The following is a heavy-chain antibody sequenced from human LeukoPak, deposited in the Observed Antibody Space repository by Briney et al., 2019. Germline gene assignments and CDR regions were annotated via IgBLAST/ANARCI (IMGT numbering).Heavy chain of an antibody. Sequence: PSETLSLTCAVSGYSISSGYYWCWIRQPPGKGLEWIGSIYHSGSTYYNPSLKSRVTISVNTSKNQFSLKLISVTAADTAVYYCAKGPGYSSGWYLYWGQGTLVTVSS. V-gene: IGHV4-38-2*01. D-gene: IGHD6-19*01. CDR3: AKGPGYSSGWYLY. CDR1: GYSISSGYY. J-gene: IGHJ4*02. CDR2: IYHSGST.